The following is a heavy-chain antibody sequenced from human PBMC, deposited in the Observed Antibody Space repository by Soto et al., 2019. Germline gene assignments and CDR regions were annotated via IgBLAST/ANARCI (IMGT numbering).Heavy chain of an antibody. CDR2: ISYDGSNK. Sequence: QVQLVESGGGVVQPGRSLRLSCAASGFTFSSYGMHWVRQAPGKGLEWVAVISYDGSNKNYADSVKGRFNIPRNNTKNTQYLQMNSLRANDTAVDYCAKEVWSGPMDVWGQGTTVTVS. D-gene: IGHD3-3*01. V-gene: IGHV3-30*18. J-gene: IGHJ6*02. CDR3: AKEVWSGPMDV. CDR1: GFTFSSYG.